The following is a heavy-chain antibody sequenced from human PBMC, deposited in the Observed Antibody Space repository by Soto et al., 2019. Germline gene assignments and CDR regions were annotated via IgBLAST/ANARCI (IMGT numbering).Heavy chain of an antibody. CDR1: GDSISNSNYY. D-gene: IGHD3-22*01. CDR3: ARSNRGYYKSFDP. J-gene: IGHJ5*02. Sequence: SETLSLTCTVSGDSISNSNYYWGWIRQPPGKGLEWIANIYYSGITYYNPSLKSRVAISVDTSKNQFSLKLSSVTAADTAIYNCARSNRGYYKSFDPCVQGTLVTVSS. CDR2: IYYSGIT. V-gene: IGHV4-39*01.